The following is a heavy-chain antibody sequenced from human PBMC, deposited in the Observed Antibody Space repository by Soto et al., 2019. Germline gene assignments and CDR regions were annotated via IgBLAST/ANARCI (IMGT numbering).Heavy chain of an antibody. CDR1: EFSFSSYW. CDR2: IKQDGSEK. D-gene: IGHD4-17*01. Sequence: LRLSCEAFEFSFSSYWMSWVRQAPGKGLEWVANIKQDGSEKYYVDSVKGRFTVSRDNAKKSLYLQMNSLRDEDTAVYYCASEYGDVLKFFDYWGQGALVTVSS. CDR3: ASEYGDVLKFFDY. V-gene: IGHV3-7*01. J-gene: IGHJ4*02.